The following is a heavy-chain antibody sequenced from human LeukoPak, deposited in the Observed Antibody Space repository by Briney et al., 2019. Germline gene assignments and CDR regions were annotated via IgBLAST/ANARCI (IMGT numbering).Heavy chain of an antibody. CDR2: ISGSGGST. Sequence: HPGGSLRLSCAASGFTFSIYSMSWVRQAPGKGLEWVSAISGSGGSTYYADSVKGRFTISRDNSKNTLYLQMNSLRAEDTAVYYCARCITIFGVAGRGNNYYYYGMDVWGQGTTVTVSS. D-gene: IGHD3-3*01. CDR1: GFTFSIYS. CDR3: ARCITIFGVAGRGNNYYYYGMDV. J-gene: IGHJ6*02. V-gene: IGHV3-23*01.